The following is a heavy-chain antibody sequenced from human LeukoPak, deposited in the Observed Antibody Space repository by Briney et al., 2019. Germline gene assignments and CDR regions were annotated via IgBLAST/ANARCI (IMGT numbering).Heavy chain of an antibody. J-gene: IGHJ5*02. CDR2: MNPNSGNT. CDR3: ARGLSRPDPRVIEGGWFDP. CDR1: GYTFTSSD. D-gene: IGHD3-10*01. V-gene: IGHV1-8*01. Sequence: ASVKVSCKASGYTFTSSDINWVRQATGQGLEWMGWMNPNSGNTGYAQKFQGRVTMTRNTSISTAYMELSSLRSEDTAVYYCARGLSRPDPRVIEGGWFDPWGQGTLVTVSS.